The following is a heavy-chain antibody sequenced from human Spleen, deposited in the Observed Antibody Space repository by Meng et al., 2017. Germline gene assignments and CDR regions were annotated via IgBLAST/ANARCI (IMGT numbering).Heavy chain of an antibody. CDR2: INHSGST. V-gene: IGHV4-34*01. CDR3: ARGPTTMAHDFDY. D-gene: IGHD4-11*01. Sequence: QVQPPQWGPGLLKPSETLSLTCVVSGGSFSDYYWSWIRQPPGKGLEWIGEINHSGSTNYNPSLESRATISVDTSQNNLSLKLSSVTAADSAVYYCARGPTTMAHDFDYWGQGTLVTVSS. CDR1: GGSFSDYY. J-gene: IGHJ4*02.